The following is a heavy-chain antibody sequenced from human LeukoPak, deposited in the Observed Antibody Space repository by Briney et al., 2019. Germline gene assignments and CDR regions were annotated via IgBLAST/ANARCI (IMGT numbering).Heavy chain of an antibody. CDR1: RFTYSSYD. CDR3: AKHGRITIFGVVPHDAFDI. J-gene: IGHJ3*02. V-gene: IGHV3-30*02. D-gene: IGHD3-3*01. CDR2: IRYDGSNK. Sequence: GGTVRLYCAASRFTYSSYDMLWVRQAPGKGLEGVAFIRYDGSNKYYTDPVRGRFTVYRDNPKNTLYLQINSQRAEDTAVYYCAKHGRITIFGVVPHDAFDIWGQGTMVTVSS.